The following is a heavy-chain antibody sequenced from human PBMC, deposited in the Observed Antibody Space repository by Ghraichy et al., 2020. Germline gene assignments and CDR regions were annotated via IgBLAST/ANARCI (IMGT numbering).Heavy chain of an antibody. V-gene: IGHV4-30-4*01. Sequence: SETLSLTCTVSGGSINSGDFYWSWIRQPPGKGLEWIGYIYYSGRTYYNPSLKSRITISLDTSKNQFSLKLSSVTAADTAVYYCARGCPDYDFWSAYYRGYYFDCWGQGTLVTVSS. CDR1: GGSINSGDFY. CDR2: IYYSGRT. CDR3: ARGCPDYDFWSAYYRGYYFDC. J-gene: IGHJ4*02. D-gene: IGHD3-3*01.